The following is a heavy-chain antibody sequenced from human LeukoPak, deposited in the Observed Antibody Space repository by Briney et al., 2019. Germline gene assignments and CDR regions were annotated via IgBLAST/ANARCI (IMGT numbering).Heavy chain of an antibody. CDR1: GGSFSGYY. J-gene: IGHJ3*02. CDR3: ARDLRYSYGNPNAFDI. D-gene: IGHD5-18*01. Sequence: SETLSLTCAVYGGSFSGYYWSWIRQPPGKGLEWIGEINHSGSTNYNPSLKSRVTISVDTSKNQFSLKLSSVTAADTAVYYCARDLRYSYGNPNAFDIWGQGTMVTVSS. V-gene: IGHV4-34*01. CDR2: INHSGST.